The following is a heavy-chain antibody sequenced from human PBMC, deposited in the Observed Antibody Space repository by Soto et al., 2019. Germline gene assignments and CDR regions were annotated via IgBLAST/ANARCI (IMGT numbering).Heavy chain of an antibody. CDR2: IYHSGST. J-gene: IGHJ5*02. CDR3: ARDGVLLWFGELPKGISWFDP. D-gene: IGHD3-10*01. Sequence: SETLSLTCAVSGYSIRSGYYWGWIRQPPGKGLEWIGSIYHSGSTYYNPSLKSRVTISVDTSKNQFSLKLSSVTAADTAVYYCARDGVLLWFGELPKGISWFDPWGQGTLVTVSS. V-gene: IGHV4-38-2*02. CDR1: GYSIRSGYY.